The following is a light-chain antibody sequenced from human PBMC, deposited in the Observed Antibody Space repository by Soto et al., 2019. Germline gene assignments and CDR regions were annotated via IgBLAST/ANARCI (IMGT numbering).Light chain of an antibody. CDR1: QSISSW. CDR3: QQYNSYWRT. CDR2: DAS. Sequence: DIQMTQSPSTVSASVGDRVTITCRASQSISSWLAWYQQKPGKAPKLLIYDASSLESGVPSRFSGSGSGTEFTLTISSLQPDDFATYYCQQYNSYWRTFGQGTKVDIK. V-gene: IGKV1-5*01. J-gene: IGKJ1*01.